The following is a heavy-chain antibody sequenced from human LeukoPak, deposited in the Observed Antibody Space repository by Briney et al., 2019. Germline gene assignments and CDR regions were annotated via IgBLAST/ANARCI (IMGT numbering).Heavy chain of an antibody. V-gene: IGHV4-34*01. J-gene: IGHJ4*02. CDR1: GGSINSYY. D-gene: IGHD1-1*01. CDR2: INHSGST. CDR3: ARGRLERLIDY. Sequence: SETLSLTCTVSGGSINSYYWSWIRQPPGKGLEWIGEINHSGSTNYNPSLKSRVTISVDTSKNQFSLKLSSVTAADTAVYYCARGRLERLIDYWGQGTLVTVSS.